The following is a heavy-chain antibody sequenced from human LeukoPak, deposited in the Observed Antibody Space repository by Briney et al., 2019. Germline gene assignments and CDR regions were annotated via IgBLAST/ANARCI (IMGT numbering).Heavy chain of an antibody. V-gene: IGHV3-48*01. D-gene: IGHD2-2*02. CDR1: GFTFSSYS. CDR3: ARDGRYCSSTSCYIGGYFQH. J-gene: IGHJ1*01. Sequence: GGSLRLSCAASGFTFSSYSMNWVRQAPGKGLEWVSYISSSSSTIYYADSVKGRFTISRDNAKNSLYLQMNSLRAEDTAVYYCARDGRYCSSTSCYIGGYFQHWGQGTLVTVSS. CDR2: ISSSSSTI.